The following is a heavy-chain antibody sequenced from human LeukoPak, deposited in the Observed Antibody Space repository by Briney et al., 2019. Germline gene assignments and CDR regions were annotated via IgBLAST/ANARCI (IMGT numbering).Heavy chain of an antibody. J-gene: IGHJ4*02. CDR3: ARISSLGYCSGGSCYRGYYFDY. D-gene: IGHD2-15*01. CDR1: GFSLSTSGMC. Sequence: SGPALVKPTQTLTLTCTFSGFSLSTSGMCVGWIRQPPGKALEWLARIDWDDDKYYSTSLKTRLTISKDTSKNQVVLTMTNMDPVDTATYYCARISSLGYCSGGSCYRGYYFDYWGQGTLVTVSS. CDR2: IDWDDDK. V-gene: IGHV2-70*11.